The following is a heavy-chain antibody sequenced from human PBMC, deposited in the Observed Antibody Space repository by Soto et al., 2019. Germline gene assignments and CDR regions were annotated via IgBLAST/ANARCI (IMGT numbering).Heavy chain of an antibody. V-gene: IGHV1-69*18. CDR3: VGYYYNTRGYYYDY. CDR2: IIPICDTT. J-gene: IGHJ4*02. D-gene: IGHD3-22*01. Sequence: QVHLVQSVAEVKKPGSSVKVSCKASGGTFSSYAISWVRQAPGQGLEWMGRIIPICDTTNYAQKFQGRVTITADESTSTAYMELSSLRSEDTAVYYCVGYYYNTRGYYYDYWGQGTLVTVSS. CDR1: GGTFSSYA.